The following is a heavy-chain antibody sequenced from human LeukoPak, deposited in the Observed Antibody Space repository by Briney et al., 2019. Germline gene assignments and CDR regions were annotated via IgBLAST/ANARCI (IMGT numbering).Heavy chain of an antibody. V-gene: IGHV3-21*01. CDR3: AKDARRTFGLSSGLYRGSYYFDY. D-gene: IGHD6-19*01. J-gene: IGHJ4*02. CDR1: GFTFSSYS. Sequence: GGSLRLSCAASGFTFSSYSMNWVRQAPGEGLEWVSSISSSSSYIYYADSVKGRFTISRDNAKNSLYLQMNSLRAEDTAVYYCAKDARRTFGLSSGLYRGSYYFDYWGQGTLVTVPS. CDR2: ISSSSSYI.